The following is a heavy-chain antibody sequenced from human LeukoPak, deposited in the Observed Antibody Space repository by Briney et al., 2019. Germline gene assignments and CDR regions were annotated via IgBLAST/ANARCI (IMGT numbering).Heavy chain of an antibody. J-gene: IGHJ4*02. V-gene: IGHV3-30*02. D-gene: IGHD3-10*01. CDR2: IRYDGSNT. Sequence: PGGSLRLSCEASGFTFSSYGMHWVRQAPGKGPEWVAFIRYDGSNTYYADSVKGRFTISRDNSKNTLYLQMKSLKAEDTSVYYCARVEATYYYGSATPYSPYWGQGSLVTVSS. CDR3: ARVEATYYYGSATPYSPY. CDR1: GFTFSSYG.